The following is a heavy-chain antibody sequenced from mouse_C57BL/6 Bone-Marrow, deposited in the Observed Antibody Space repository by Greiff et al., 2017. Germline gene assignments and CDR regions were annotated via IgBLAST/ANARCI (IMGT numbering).Heavy chain of an antibody. V-gene: IGHV5-17*01. J-gene: IGHJ3*01. CDR1: GFTFSDYG. D-gene: IGHD2-4*01. CDR2: ISSGSSTI. Sequence: EVQRVESGGGLVKPGGSLKLSCAASGFTFSDYGMHWVRQAPEKGLAWVAYISSGSSTIYYAVPVKGRFTISRAHAKNTLFLQLTSLRSEDTAMYYCARGDYDYEGSAFAYWGQGTLVTVSA. CDR3: ARGDYDYEGSAFAY.